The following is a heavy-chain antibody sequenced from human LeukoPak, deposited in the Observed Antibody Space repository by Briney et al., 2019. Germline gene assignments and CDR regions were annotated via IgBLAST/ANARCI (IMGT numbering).Heavy chain of an antibody. V-gene: IGHV1-69*05. CDR2: IIPIFGTA. D-gene: IGHD4-23*01. CDR3: ARARVVVTGPLDY. CDR1: AGTFSSYA. Sequence: SVKVSCKASAGTFSSYAISWVRQAPGQGLEWMGGIIPIFGTANYAQKFQGRVTITTDESTSTAYMELSSLRSEDTAVYYCARARVVVTGPLDYWGQGTLVTVSS. J-gene: IGHJ4*02.